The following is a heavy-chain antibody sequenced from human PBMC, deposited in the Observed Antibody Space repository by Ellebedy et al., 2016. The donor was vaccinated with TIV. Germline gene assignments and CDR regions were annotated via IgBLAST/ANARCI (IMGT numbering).Heavy chain of an antibody. Sequence: MPGGSLRLSCTVSGGSISGRSYYWGWLRQPPGKGLEWIGSFSSSGSTSYNPSLKIRVTISVDTSKNQFSLQLSSVTAAETAVYYCSASGYYYHGMDVWGQGTTVTVSS. CDR2: FSSSGST. J-gene: IGHJ6*02. D-gene: IGHD6-13*01. CDR3: SASGYYYHGMDV. V-gene: IGHV4-39*01. CDR1: GGSISGRSYY.